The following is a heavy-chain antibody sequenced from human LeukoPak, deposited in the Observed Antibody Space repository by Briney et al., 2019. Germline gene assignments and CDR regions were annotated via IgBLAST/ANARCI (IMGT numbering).Heavy chain of an antibody. CDR3: ASVDYYGSGNYYNDVDY. CDR1: GFTFSNYG. J-gene: IGHJ4*02. D-gene: IGHD3-10*01. V-gene: IGHV3-21*01. Sequence: PGGSLRLSCGASGFTFSNYGMSWARQAPGKGLEWVSSISSSSSYIYYADSVKGRFTISRDNAKNSLYLQMHSLRAEDTALYYCASVDYYGSGNYYNDVDYWGQGTLVTVSS. CDR2: ISSSSSYI.